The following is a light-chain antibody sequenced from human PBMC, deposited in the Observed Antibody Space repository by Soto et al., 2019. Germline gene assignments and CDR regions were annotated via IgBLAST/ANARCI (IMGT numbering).Light chain of an antibody. Sequence: QSALTQPDSVSGSPGQSITISCTGTSSDVGGFTYVSWYQQYPGKAPKLMIYEVSNRPSGISYRFSGSKSGNTASLTISGLQGEDEADYYCSAYTVSRTYVFGTGTKLTVL. J-gene: IGLJ1*01. CDR1: SSDVGGFTY. V-gene: IGLV2-14*01. CDR2: EVS. CDR3: SAYTVSRTYV.